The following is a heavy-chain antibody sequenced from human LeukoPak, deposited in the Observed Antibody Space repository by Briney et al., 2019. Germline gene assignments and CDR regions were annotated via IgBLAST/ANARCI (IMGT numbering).Heavy chain of an antibody. J-gene: IGHJ4*02. CDR1: GDSISSSSSY. Sequence: SETLSLTCTVSGDSISSSSSYWGWIRQPPGEGLEWIGSIYYSGSTHYSPSLKSRVTISVDMSKNQFSLKLSSVTAADTAIYYCARDASRIQLWPLWGQGTLVTVSS. CDR2: IYYSGST. D-gene: IGHD5-18*01. V-gene: IGHV4-39*07. CDR3: ARDASRIQLWPL.